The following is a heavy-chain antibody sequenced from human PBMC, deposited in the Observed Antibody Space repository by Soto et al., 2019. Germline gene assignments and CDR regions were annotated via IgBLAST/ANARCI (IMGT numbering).Heavy chain of an antibody. CDR2: MSYSGST. CDR3: ARPFYARASRDNWFDP. CDR1: GGSISSYDYY. V-gene: IGHV4-31*03. D-gene: IGHD4-17*01. Sequence: VSLTCTVSGGSISSYDYYWSWIRQHPAKGLEWIGYMSYSGSTYYNPSLRSRVTISIDTSKNQYSLNLASVTAADTAVYFCARPFYARASRDNWFDPWGQGTLVTVSS. J-gene: IGHJ5*02.